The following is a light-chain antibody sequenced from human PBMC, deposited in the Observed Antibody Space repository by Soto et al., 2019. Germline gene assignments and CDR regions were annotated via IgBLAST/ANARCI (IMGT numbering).Light chain of an antibody. CDR2: DVS. J-gene: IGLJ1*01. Sequence: QSALTQPASVSGSPGQSITISCTGTTSDVGGYNYVSWYQRQPGKAPKLMIYDVSYRPSGVSNRFSGSKSGNTASLTISGLQAEDEADYYCSSYTSSRTYVFGTGTKLTVL. CDR3: SSYTSSRTYV. CDR1: TSDVGGYNY. V-gene: IGLV2-14*03.